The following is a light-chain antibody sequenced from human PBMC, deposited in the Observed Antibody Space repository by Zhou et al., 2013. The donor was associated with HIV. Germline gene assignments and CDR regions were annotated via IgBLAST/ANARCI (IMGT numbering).Light chain of an antibody. V-gene: IGKV3-15*01. CDR3: QQYCTSPPT. J-gene: IGKJ2*01. Sequence: EIMMTQSPATLSVSPGERATLSCRASQSIGNNLAWYQQKPGQAPRLLIYGASTRATGIPTKFSGSGAWTEFTLTISSLQAEDVAVYYCQQYCTSPPTFGQGTKLEIK. CDR1: QSIGNN. CDR2: GAS.